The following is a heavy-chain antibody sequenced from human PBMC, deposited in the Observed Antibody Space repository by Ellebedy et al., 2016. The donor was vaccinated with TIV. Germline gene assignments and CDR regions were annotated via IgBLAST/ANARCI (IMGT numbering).Heavy chain of an antibody. V-gene: IGHV4-39*01. Sequence: GSLRLSCTVSGGSISSSSYYWGWIRQPPGKGLEWIGSIYYSGSTYYNPSLKSRVTISVDTSKNQFSLKLSSVTAADTAVYYCAEFGGVIAETFGYWGQGTLVTVSS. CDR1: GGSISSSSYY. CDR2: IYYSGST. J-gene: IGHJ4*02. CDR3: AEFGGVIAETFGY. D-gene: IGHD3-16*02.